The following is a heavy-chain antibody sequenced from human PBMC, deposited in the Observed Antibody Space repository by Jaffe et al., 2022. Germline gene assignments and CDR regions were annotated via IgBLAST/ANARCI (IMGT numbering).Heavy chain of an antibody. CDR3: ARHYRYRAVAGKGLGGFDY. V-gene: IGHV4-39*01. CDR1: GGSISSSSYY. D-gene: IGHD6-19*01. J-gene: IGHJ4*02. Sequence: QLQLQESGPGLVKPSETLSLTCTVSGGSISSSSYYWGWIRQPPGKGLEWIGSIYYSGSTYYNPSLKSRVTISVDTSKNQFSLKLSSVTAADTAVYYCARHYRYRAVAGKGLGGFDYWGQGTLVTVSS. CDR2: IYYSGST.